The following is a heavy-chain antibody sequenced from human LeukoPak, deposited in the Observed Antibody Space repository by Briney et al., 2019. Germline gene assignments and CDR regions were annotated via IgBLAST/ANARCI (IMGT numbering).Heavy chain of an antibody. D-gene: IGHD2-15*01. V-gene: IGHV1-18*01. CDR1: GYTFTSYG. CDR2: ISAYNGNT. J-gene: IGHJ4*02. Sequence: ASVKVSCKASGYTFTSYGISWVRQAPGQGLEWMGWISAYNGNTNYAQNLQGRVTMTTDTSTRTAYKELRSLRSDDTAVYYCARDRSGDGYCSGGSCYSGRDYWGQGTLVTVSS. CDR3: ARDRSGDGYCSGGSCYSGRDY.